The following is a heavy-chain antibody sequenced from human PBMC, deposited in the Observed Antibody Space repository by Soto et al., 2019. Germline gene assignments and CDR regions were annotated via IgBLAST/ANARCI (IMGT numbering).Heavy chain of an antibody. CDR2: IYYGGST. Sequence: RTCTVSGGYISSGDYDCSCSRKPPGKGLEWIGYIYYGGSTYYNPSLKSRVTISVDTSKNQFSLKLSSVTAADTAVYYCASAITSPRYYYHSSGYYYEGITLYYFDYWGQGTLVTVSS. CDR1: GGYISSGDYD. CDR3: ASAITSPRYYYHSSGYYYEGITLYYFDY. D-gene: IGHD3-22*01. V-gene: IGHV4-30-4*01. J-gene: IGHJ4*02.